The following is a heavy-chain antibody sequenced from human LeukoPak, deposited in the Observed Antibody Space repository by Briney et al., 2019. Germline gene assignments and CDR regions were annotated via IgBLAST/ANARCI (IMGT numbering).Heavy chain of an antibody. Sequence: PGGSLRLSCAASRFTFSTHWMSWVRQAPGRGLERVANIKPDGSENYYVDSVKGRFTTSRDNAKNSLYLQMNSMRVEDTAIYYCARITMVRGARKDDYWGQGTLVTVSS. CDR3: ARITMVRGARKDDY. CDR1: RFTFSTHW. V-gene: IGHV3-7*01. D-gene: IGHD3-10*01. J-gene: IGHJ4*02. CDR2: IKPDGSEN.